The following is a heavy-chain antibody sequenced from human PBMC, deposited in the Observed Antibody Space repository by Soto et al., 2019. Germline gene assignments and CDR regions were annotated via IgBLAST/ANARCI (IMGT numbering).Heavy chain of an antibody. J-gene: IGHJ6*02. CDR1: GGSFSGYY. CDR2: INHSGST. D-gene: IGHD4-17*01. V-gene: IGHV4-34*01. Sequence: QVQLQQWGAGLLKPSETLSLTCAVYGGSFSGYYWSWIRQPPGKGLEWIGEINHSGSTNYNPSLKSRVTISVATSKNQFSLKLSSVTAADTAVYYCARGDGDYDYYYYGMDVWGQGTTVTVSS. CDR3: ARGDGDYDYYYYGMDV.